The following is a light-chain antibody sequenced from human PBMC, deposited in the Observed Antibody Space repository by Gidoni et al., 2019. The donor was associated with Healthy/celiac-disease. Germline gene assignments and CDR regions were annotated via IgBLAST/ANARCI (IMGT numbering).Light chain of an antibody. CDR1: QSISSY. V-gene: IGKV1-39*01. CDR3: QQSYSTPRT. Sequence: DIQMTQSPSSLSASVGDRVNITCRVSQSISSYLNWYQQKPGKAPKLLSYAASSLQSGVPSRFSGSGSGTDFTLTISSLQPEDFATYYCQQSYSTPRTFGQXTRLEIK. J-gene: IGKJ5*01. CDR2: AAS.